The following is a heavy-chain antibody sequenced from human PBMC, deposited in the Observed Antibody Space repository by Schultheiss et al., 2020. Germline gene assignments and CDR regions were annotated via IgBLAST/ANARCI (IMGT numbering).Heavy chain of an antibody. CDR2: ISSSSSYI. V-gene: IGHV3-21*01. Sequence: GGSLRLSCAASGFTFSSYSMNWVRQAPGKGLEWVSSISSSSSYIYYADSVKGRFTISRDNAKNSLYLQMNSLRAEDTAVYYCARGDLYDFWSQTPLLPQNNWFDPWGQGTLVTVSS. CDR3: ARGDLYDFWSQTPLLPQNNWFDP. CDR1: GFTFSSYS. J-gene: IGHJ5*02. D-gene: IGHD3-3*01.